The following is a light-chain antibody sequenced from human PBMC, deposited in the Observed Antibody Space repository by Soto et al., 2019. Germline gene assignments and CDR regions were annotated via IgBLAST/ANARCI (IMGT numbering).Light chain of an antibody. CDR3: QHYGGSPPYT. V-gene: IGKV3-20*01. CDR1: QSVSSSF. Sequence: EIVLTQSPGTLSLSPGERATLSCRASQSVSSSFLAWYQQKPGQAPRLLIFGASSRATSIPDRFSGSGSGTDFPLTISRLEPEDSAVYYCQHYGGSPPYTFGQGTKLEIK. CDR2: GAS. J-gene: IGKJ2*01.